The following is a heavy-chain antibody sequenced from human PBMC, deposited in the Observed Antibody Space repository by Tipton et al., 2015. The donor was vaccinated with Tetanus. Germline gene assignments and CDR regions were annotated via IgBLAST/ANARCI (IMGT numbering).Heavy chain of an antibody. CDR2: IYYSGST. CDR3: ARFLAYCGGDCYPAFDP. V-gene: IGHV4-59*01. D-gene: IGHD2-21*02. Sequence: LSCTVSGGSISSYYWSWIRQPPGKGLEWIGYIYYSGSTNYNPSLKSRVTISVDTSKNQFSLKLSSVTAADTAVYYCARFLAYCGGDCYPAFDPWGQGTLVTVSS. CDR1: GGSISSYY. J-gene: IGHJ5*02.